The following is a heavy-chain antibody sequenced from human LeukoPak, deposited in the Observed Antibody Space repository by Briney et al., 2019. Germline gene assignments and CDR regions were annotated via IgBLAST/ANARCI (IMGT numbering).Heavy chain of an antibody. CDR3: ARDRIVVLDY. Sequence: SQTLSLTCTVSGGSISSGSYYWSWIRQPAGKGLEWIGRIYTSGSTNYNPSLKSRVTISVDTSKNQFSLKLSSVTAADTAVYYCARDRIVVLDYWGQGTLATVSS. J-gene: IGHJ4*02. V-gene: IGHV4-61*02. CDR2: IYTSGST. CDR1: GGSISSGSYY. D-gene: IGHD1-26*01.